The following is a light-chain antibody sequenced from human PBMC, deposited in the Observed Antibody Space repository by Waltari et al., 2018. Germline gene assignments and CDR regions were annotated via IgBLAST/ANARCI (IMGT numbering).Light chain of an antibody. Sequence: QSALTPPAPVSGSPGQSISLSSYGTSRDDGFYNYFSWYQQHPGKAPKLMIYDVSQRPSGVSDRFSGSKSGNTASLTISGLQAEDEADYYCNSYTGSSSWVFGGGTKVTVL. CDR2: DVS. CDR3: NSYTGSSSWV. J-gene: IGLJ3*02. V-gene: IGLV2-14*01. CDR1: SRDDGFYNY.